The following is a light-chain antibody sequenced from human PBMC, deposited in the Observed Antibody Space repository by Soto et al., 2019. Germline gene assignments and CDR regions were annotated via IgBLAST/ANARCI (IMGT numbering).Light chain of an antibody. CDR1: QSVSSS. CDR2: DAS. Sequence: EIVLTQSPATLSLSPGERATLSCRASQSVSSSLAWYQQKPGQAPRLLIYDASNRATGIPARFSGGGSGTDFTLTISILEPEDFAVYYCQQRSNWYTFGQGTKLEIK. CDR3: QQRSNWYT. V-gene: IGKV3-11*01. J-gene: IGKJ2*01.